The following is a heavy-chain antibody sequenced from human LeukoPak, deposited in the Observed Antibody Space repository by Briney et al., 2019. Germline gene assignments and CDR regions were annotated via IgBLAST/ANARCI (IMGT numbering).Heavy chain of an antibody. CDR2: IYYSGST. Sequence: SQTLSLTCTVSGGSISSGGYYWSWIRQHPGKGLEWIGYIYYSGSTYYNPSLKSRVTISVDTSKIQFSLKLSSVAAADTAVYYCARGLRGRAAADKGGIDYWGQGTLVTVSS. CDR1: GGSISSGGYY. V-gene: IGHV4-31*03. D-gene: IGHD6-13*01. J-gene: IGHJ4*02. CDR3: ARGLRGRAAADKGGIDY.